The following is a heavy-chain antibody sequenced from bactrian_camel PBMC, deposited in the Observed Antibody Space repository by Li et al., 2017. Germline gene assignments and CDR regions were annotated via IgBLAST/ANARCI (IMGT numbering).Heavy chain of an antibody. CDR2: INIRGSNT. D-gene: IGHD5*01. Sequence: VQLVESGGGLVQPGGSLRLSCAASGFTFTSYDMSWVRQAPGKGLEWVSSINIRGSNTYYADSMKGRFTISRDNTKNTVYLQMNSLKSEDTALYYCATDYGLGVFGYWGQGTQVTVS. CDR1: GFTFTSYD. J-gene: IGHJ6*01. CDR3: ATDYGLGVFGY. V-gene: IGHV3S40*01.